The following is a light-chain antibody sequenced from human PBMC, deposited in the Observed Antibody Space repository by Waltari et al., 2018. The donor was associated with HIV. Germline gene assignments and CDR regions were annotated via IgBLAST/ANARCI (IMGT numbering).Light chain of an antibody. V-gene: IGKV1-16*01. CDR3: QQYNSYPQT. Sequence: DIQMTQSPASLSASVGDRVTITCRASQGIINFLAWFQQKPGKAPKSLIFGASSLHAGVPSRFSGSGSGTDFTLTISNLQPEDFATYYCQQYNSYPQTFAQGTKV. CDR1: QGIINF. CDR2: GAS. J-gene: IGKJ1*01.